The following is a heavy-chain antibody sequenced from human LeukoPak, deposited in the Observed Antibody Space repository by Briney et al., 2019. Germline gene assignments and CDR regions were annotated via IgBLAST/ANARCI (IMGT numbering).Heavy chain of an antibody. V-gene: IGHV4-38-2*02. CDR3: ARAHYDFWSGYTTGYYYMDV. CDR2: IYHTGGT. Sequence: SETLSLTCSVSGFSISTGHYWGWIRQPPGKGLEWIGNIYHTGGTDYNPSLKSRVTISVDTSKNQFSLKLSSVTAADTAVYYCARAHYDFWSGYTTGYYYMDVWGKGTTVTVSS. D-gene: IGHD3-3*01. J-gene: IGHJ6*03. CDR1: GFSISTGHY.